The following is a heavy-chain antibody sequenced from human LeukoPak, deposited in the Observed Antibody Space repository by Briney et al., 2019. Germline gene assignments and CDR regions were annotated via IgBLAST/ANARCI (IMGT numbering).Heavy chain of an antibody. J-gene: IGHJ5*02. V-gene: IGHV3-30*02. CDR3: ARGGGSTVTTDSFDP. CDR1: GFTFSSYG. CDR2: IRYDGSNK. D-gene: IGHD4-17*01. Sequence: PGGSLRLSCAASGFTFSSYGMHWVRQAPGKGLEWVAFIRYDGSNKYYADSVKGRFTISRDNSKNTLYLQMNSLRAEDTAVYYCARGGGSTVTTDSFDPWGQGTLVTVSS.